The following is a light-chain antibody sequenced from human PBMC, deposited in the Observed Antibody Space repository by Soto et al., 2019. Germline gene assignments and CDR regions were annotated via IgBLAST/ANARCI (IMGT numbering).Light chain of an antibody. CDR3: SSHTSSSTYVV. Sequence: QSVLTQPASVSGSPGQSITISCTGTSSDVGGYNYVSWYQQHPGNAPKLMIYDVSNRPSGVSNRFSGSKSGNTASLTISGLQAEDEADYYCSSHTSSSTYVVLGGGTKLTVL. J-gene: IGLJ2*01. CDR1: SSDVGGYNY. V-gene: IGLV2-14*01. CDR2: DVS.